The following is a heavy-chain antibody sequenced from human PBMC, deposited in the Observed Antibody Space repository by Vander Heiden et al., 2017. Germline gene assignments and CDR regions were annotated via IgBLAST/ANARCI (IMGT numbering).Heavy chain of an antibody. CDR1: GLTFSSYG. D-gene: IGHD3-22*01. CDR2: IGYDGSNK. CDR3: ARDPNILYYYDSSGYLT. J-gene: IGHJ5*02. Sequence: QVQLVESGGGVVQSWRSLRLSCAASGLTFSSYGMHWVRQAPGKGLEWVAVIGYDGSNKYYADSVKGRFTISRDNSKNTLYLQMNSLRAEDTAVYYCARDPNILYYYDSSGYLTWGQGTLVTVSS. V-gene: IGHV3-33*01.